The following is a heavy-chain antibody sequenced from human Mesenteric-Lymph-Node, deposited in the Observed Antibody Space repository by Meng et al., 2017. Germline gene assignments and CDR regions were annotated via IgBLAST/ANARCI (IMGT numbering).Heavy chain of an antibody. J-gene: IGHJ4*01. D-gene: IGHD3-3*01. CDR1: GYSFTSYW. Sequence: GGSLRLSCKGSGYSFTSYWIAGVRQMPGKGLEWMGIIYPGDSDTRYSPSFQGQATISADKSITTAYLQWSSLKASDTAMYYCARGGPYETSGYYGYWGQGTLVTVSS. V-gene: IGHV5-51*01. CDR3: ARGGPYETSGYYGY. CDR2: IYPGDSDT.